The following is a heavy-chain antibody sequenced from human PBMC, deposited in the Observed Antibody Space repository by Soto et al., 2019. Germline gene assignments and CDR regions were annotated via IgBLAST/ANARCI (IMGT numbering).Heavy chain of an antibody. V-gene: IGHV3-33*08. CDR3: ARDEADRDFDY. CDR2: IWYDGSNK. CDR1: GFTFSSYS. Sequence: GXSLRLSCAASGFTFSSYSMSWVRQAPGKGLEWVAVIWYDGSNKYYADSVKGRFTISRDNSKNTLYLQMNSLRAEDTAVYYCARDEADRDFDYWGQGTLVTVYS. J-gene: IGHJ4*02.